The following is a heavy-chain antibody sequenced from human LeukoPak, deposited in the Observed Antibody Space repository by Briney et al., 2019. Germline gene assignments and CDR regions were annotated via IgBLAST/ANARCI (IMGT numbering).Heavy chain of an antibody. Sequence: SETLSLTCTVSGGSISSDYWSWIRQPPGKGLEWIGNIYYSGSTNYNPSLKSRVTISVDTSKNQFSLKLSSVTAADTAVYYCARSDDYGGNPRSFDYWGQGTLVTVSS. D-gene: IGHD4-23*01. CDR2: IYYSGST. J-gene: IGHJ4*02. CDR1: GGSISSDY. CDR3: ARSDDYGGNPRSFDY. V-gene: IGHV4-59*12.